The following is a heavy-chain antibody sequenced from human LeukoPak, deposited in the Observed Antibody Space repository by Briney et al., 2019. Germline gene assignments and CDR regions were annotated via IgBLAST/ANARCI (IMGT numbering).Heavy chain of an antibody. V-gene: IGHV1-69*04. Sequence: ASVKVSCKASGGTFSSYAISWVRQAPGQGLEWMGRIIPIFGIANYAQKFQGRVTITADKSTSTAYMELSSLRSEDTAVYYCAVERGDCYYCIDHWGQGTLVTVSS. CDR1: GGTFSSYA. D-gene: IGHD2-21*02. CDR2: IIPIFGIA. CDR3: AVERGDCYYCIDH. J-gene: IGHJ4*02.